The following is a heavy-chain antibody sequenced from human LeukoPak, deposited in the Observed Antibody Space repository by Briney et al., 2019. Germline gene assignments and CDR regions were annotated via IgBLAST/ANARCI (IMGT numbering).Heavy chain of an antibody. V-gene: IGHV3-23*01. D-gene: IGHD6-13*01. CDR3: AKNWVASSWFNWFDP. CDR1: GFTFSSYA. J-gene: IGHJ5*02. Sequence: PGGSLRLSCAASGFTFSSYAMSWVRQAPGKGLEWVSAISGSGGSTHYADSVKGRFTISRDNSKNTLYLQMNSLRAEDTAVHYCAKNWVASSWFNWFDPWGQGTLVTVSS. CDR2: ISGSGGST.